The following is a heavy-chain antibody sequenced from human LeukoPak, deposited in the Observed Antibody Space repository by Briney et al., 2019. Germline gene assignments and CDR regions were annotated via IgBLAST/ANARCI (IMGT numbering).Heavy chain of an antibody. J-gene: IGHJ4*02. Sequence: GGSLRLSCAASGFTFSSCAMSWVRQAPGMGLEWVSAISGSGGSTYYADSVKGRFTISRDNSKNTLYLQMDSLRVEDTAVYYCAKPTLDGWGLLPGYCGQGTLVTVSS. CDR3: AKPTLDGWGLLPGY. CDR1: GFTFSSCA. D-gene: IGHD1-26*01. V-gene: IGHV3-23*01. CDR2: ISGSGGST.